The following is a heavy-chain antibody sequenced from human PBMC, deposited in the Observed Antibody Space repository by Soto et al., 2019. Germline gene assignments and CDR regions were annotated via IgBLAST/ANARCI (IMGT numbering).Heavy chain of an antibody. V-gene: IGHV3-23*01. Sequence: EVQLLESGGGLVQPGGSLRLSCAASGFTFSSYAMSWVRQAPGKGLEWVSSISGSGGTTYYADSVKGRFTISRDNSKNTLYLQMNSLRAEDTAVYYCAKELAGTDYFDYWGQGTLVTVSS. CDR2: ISGSGGTT. D-gene: IGHD6-19*01. CDR3: AKELAGTDYFDY. CDR1: GFTFSSYA. J-gene: IGHJ4*02.